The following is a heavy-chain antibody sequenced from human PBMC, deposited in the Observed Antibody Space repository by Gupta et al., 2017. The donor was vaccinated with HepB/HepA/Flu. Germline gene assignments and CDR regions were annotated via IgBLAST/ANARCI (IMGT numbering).Heavy chain of an antibody. Sequence: QVQLVESGGGVVQPGRSLRLSCAASGFIFNKYGMHWVRQAPGKGLEWVAVIGNDGTNKYYAESVKGRYIISRDNSRNTLYLQMNNLGVEDTAVYYCARDMKTSYLYYMGVWGKGTTVIVSS. CDR3: ARDMKTSYLYYMGV. V-gene: IGHV3-33*01. J-gene: IGHJ6*04. CDR1: GFIFNKYG. CDR2: IGNDGTNK. D-gene: IGHD2-21*01.